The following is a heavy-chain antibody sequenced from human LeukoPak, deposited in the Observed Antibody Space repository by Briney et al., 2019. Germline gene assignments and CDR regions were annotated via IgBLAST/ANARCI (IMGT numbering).Heavy chain of an antibody. CDR3: AARRGSYDILTGYYDY. Sequence: SETLSLTCTVSGGSISSSSYYWGWIRQPPGKGLEWIGSIYYSGSTYYNPSLKSRVTISVDTSKNQFSLKLSSVTAADTAVYYCAARRGSYDILTGYYDYWGQGTLVTVSS. D-gene: IGHD3-9*01. CDR1: GGSISSSSYY. J-gene: IGHJ4*02. CDR2: IYYSGST. V-gene: IGHV4-39*01.